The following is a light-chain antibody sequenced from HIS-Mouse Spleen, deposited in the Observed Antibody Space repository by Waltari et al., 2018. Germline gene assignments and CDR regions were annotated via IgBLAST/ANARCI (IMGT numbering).Light chain of an antibody. CDR3: QPYNSRTWT. V-gene: IGKV1-5*03. CDR2: KAS. CDR1: QSISSW. J-gene: IGKJ1*01. Sequence: DIQMTQSPSTLSASVGYRVTSTCRASQSISSWLAWYQPQPGKAPKLLIYKASSLESGVPSRFSGSGSGTEFTLTISSLQPDDFATYYCQPYNSRTWTFGQGTKVEIK.